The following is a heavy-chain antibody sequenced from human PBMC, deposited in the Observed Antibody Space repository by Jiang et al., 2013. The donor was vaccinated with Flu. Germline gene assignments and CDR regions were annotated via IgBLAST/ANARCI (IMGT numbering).Heavy chain of an antibody. CDR3: ARTIMVRGVMRFDY. J-gene: IGHJ4*02. V-gene: IGHV5-51*01. D-gene: IGHD3-10*01. Sequence: IGWVRQMPGKGLEWMGIIYPGDSDTRYSPSFQGQVTISADKSISTAYLQWSSLKASDTAMYYCARTIMVRGVMRFDYWGQGTLVTVSS. CDR2: IYPGDSDT.